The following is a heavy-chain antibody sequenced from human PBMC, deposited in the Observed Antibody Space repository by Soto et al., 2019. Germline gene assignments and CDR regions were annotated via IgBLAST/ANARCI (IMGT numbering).Heavy chain of an antibody. V-gene: IGHV1-69*06. Sequence: QVQLVQSGAEVKTPGSSVTVSCTPSGGSFNDYAFSWVRQAPGQGLEWLGGIIPLFGTSDYSQSIRDRAIITAVRSTSTVFLELRSLTSQDPAVYYCARLPLRITVFGKVLGYSDSWGQGSLITVSS. CDR3: ARLPLRITVFGKVLGYSDS. CDR1: GGSFNDYA. J-gene: IGHJ4*02. CDR2: IIPLFGTS. D-gene: IGHD3-3*01.